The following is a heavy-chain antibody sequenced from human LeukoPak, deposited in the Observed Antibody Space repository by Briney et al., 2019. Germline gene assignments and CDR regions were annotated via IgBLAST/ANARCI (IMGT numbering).Heavy chain of an antibody. CDR2: IFCSGST. J-gene: IGHJ4*02. CDR1: GFTFDDYG. Sequence: PGGSLRLSCAASGFTFDDYGMSWVRQAPGKGLGWIGSIFCSGSTDYNPSLKSRVTISVDTSKNQFFLTMNSVTAADTAMYFCARYYGSGRDPDYWGQGTLVTVSS. CDR3: ARYYGSGRDPDY. V-gene: IGHV4-38-2*01. D-gene: IGHD3-10*01.